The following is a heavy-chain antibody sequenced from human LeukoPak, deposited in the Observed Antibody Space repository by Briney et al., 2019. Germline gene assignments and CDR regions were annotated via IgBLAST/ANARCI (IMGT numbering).Heavy chain of an antibody. Sequence: GGSLRLSCAVSGITLSNYGMSWVRQAPGKGLEWVAGISDSGGRTNYADSVKGRFTISRDNPKNTLYLQMNSLRVEDTAVYFCTRRGVVIRVILVGFHKEAYYFDSWGQGALVTVSS. CDR3: TRRGVVIRVILVGFHKEAYYFDS. J-gene: IGHJ4*02. CDR2: ISDSGGRT. D-gene: IGHD3-22*01. CDR1: GITLSNYG. V-gene: IGHV3-23*01.